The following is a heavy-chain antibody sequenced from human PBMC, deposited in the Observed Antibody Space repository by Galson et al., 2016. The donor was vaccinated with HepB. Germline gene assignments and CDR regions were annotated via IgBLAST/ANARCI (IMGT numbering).Heavy chain of an antibody. CDR2: VSTSGVNT. J-gene: IGHJ5*02. V-gene: IGHV3-23*01. CDR3: AKASGSSTSNWFDP. Sequence: SLRLSCAASGFTFNNYAMSWVRQAPGKGLEWVSGVSTSGVNTYHADSVKGRSTISRDNSKNTLFLQMHSLRAEDTALYYCAKASGSSTSNWFDPWGQGTLVTVSS. CDR1: GFTFNNYA. D-gene: IGHD6-13*01.